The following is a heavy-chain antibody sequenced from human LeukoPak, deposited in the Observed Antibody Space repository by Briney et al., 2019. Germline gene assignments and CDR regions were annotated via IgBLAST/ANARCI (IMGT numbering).Heavy chain of an antibody. CDR1: GGSISSYY. D-gene: IGHD3-16*02. CDR3: ARGLGDPYYDYVWGSYPL. CDR2: IYYSGST. V-gene: IGHV4-59*01. Sequence: PSETLSLTCTVSGGSISSYYWSWIRQPPGKGLEWIGYIYYSGSTNYNPSLKSRVTISVDTSKNQFSLKLSSVTAADTAVYYCARGLGDPYYDYVWGSYPLWGQGTLVTVSS. J-gene: IGHJ4*02.